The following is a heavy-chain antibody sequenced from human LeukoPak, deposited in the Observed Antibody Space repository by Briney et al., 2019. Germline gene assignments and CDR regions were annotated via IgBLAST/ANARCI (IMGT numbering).Heavy chain of an antibody. Sequence: ASVKVSCKASGYTFTSYYMHWVRQAPGQGLEWMGIINPTTGDTTYAQKFQGRLTMTRDMSTSTVYMELSSLTSEDTAVFYCARYGFSTVWQGGWHTFDIWGQGTVVTVSS. D-gene: IGHD6-13*01. CDR1: GYTFTSYY. J-gene: IGHJ3*02. V-gene: IGHV1-46*01. CDR3: ARYGFSTVWQGGWHTFDI. CDR2: INPTTGDT.